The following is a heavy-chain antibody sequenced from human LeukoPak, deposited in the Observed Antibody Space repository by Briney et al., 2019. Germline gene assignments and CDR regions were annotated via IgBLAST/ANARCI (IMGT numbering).Heavy chain of an antibody. D-gene: IGHD2-2*01. CDR1: GGSFSGYY. CDR3: ARVGTAATPIDY. J-gene: IGHJ4*02. CDR2: INHSGST. Sequence: PSETLSLTCAVYGGSFSGYYWSWIRQPPGKGLEWIGEINHSGSTNYDPSLKSRVTISVDTSKNQFSLKLSSVTAADTAVYYCARVGTAATPIDYWGQGTLVTVSS. V-gene: IGHV4-34*01.